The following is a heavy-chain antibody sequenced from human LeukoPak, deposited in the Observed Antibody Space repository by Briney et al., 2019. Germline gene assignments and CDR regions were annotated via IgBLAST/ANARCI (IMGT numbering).Heavy chain of an antibody. V-gene: IGHV3-48*01. CDR3: ARGGAARPDY. D-gene: IGHD6-6*01. CDR2: IGSITRII. Sequence: PGGSLRLSCAASGFTFSSYSMNWVRQAPGKGLEWVSYIGSITRIINYADSVRGRFTISRDNAKNSLYLQMNSLRVEDTAVYYCARGGAARPDYWGQGTLVTVSS. J-gene: IGHJ4*02. CDR1: GFTFSSYS.